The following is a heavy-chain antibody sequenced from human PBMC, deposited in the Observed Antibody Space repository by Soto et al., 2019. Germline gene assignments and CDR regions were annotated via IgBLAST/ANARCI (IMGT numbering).Heavy chain of an antibody. V-gene: IGHV4-61*08. Sequence: QVQLQESGPGLVKPSETLSLTCTVSGDSVSSGGNYWSWILQPPGEGLEWIAYIHYSGSVNYNPPLKRPVTISVDTSKNQVSLMLISVTATDTAFYYCARGGGYCGSTSCNTSYFDNWGQGPLVTVSS. D-gene: IGHD2-2*02. J-gene: IGHJ4*02. CDR3: ARGGGYCGSTSCNTSYFDN. CDR2: IHYSGSV. CDR1: GDSVSSGGNY.